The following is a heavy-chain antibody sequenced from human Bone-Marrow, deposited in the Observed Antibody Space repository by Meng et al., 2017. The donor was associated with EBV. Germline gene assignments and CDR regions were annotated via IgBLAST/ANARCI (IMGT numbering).Heavy chain of an antibody. CDR1: GDSVSSFYY. V-gene: IGHV4-39*01. J-gene: IGHJ5*02. CDR3: ARPFPSWQSPRLDPFGA. D-gene: IGHD6-19*01. Sequence: ELGPGRGEASETLSLTWTVSGDSVSSFYYWGWIRQPPGRGLEWIGSVHYTGSTYYSPSLKSRVTVSVDTSKNQFSLRLTSVTAADTAVYYCARPFPSWQSPRLDPFGAWGQGTLVTVSS. CDR2: VHYTGST.